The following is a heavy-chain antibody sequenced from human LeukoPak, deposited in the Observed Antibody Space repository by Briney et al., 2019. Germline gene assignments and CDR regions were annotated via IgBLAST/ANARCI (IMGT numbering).Heavy chain of an antibody. J-gene: IGHJ5*02. CDR2: IIPIFGTA. D-gene: IGHD3-16*01. CDR3: ARSLGDNWFDP. V-gene: IGHV1-69*05. CDR1: GGTFSNYA. Sequence: SVKVSCKASGGTFSNYAISWVRQAPGQGLEWMGGIIPIFGTANYAQKFQGRVTITTDESTSTAYMELSSLRSEDTAVYYCARSLGDNWFDPWGQGTLVAVSS.